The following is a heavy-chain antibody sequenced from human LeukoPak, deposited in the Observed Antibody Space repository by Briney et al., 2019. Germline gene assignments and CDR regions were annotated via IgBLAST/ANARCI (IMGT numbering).Heavy chain of an antibody. J-gene: IGHJ3*02. D-gene: IGHD1-26*01. CDR3: ARYRSGGDAFDI. Sequence: PSETLSLTCTVSGYSISSGYFWGWIRQPPGKGLEWIGSVYHSGNTNYSPSLKSRVTISVDTSKNQFSLKLTSVTAADTAVYYCARYRSGGDAFDIWGQGTMVTVSS. CDR2: VYHSGNT. V-gene: IGHV4-38-2*02. CDR1: GYSISSGYF.